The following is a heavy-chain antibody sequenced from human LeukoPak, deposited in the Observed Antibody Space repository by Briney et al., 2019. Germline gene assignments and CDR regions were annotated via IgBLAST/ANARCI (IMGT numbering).Heavy chain of an antibody. CDR1: GFTFSSYA. CDR2: ISGSGGST. Sequence: GGSLRLSCAASGFTFSSYAMSWVRQAPGKGLEWVSAISGSGGSTYYADSVKGRFTISRDNAKNSLYLQMNSLRAEDMALYYCAKGGYDFWSGLIDYWGQGTLVTVSS. V-gene: IGHV3-23*01. J-gene: IGHJ4*02. D-gene: IGHD3-3*01. CDR3: AKGGYDFWSGLIDY.